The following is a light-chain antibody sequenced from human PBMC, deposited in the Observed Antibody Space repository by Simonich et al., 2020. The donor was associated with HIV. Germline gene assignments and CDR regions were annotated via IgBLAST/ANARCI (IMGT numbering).Light chain of an antibody. J-gene: IGLJ3*02. CDR2: EDK. CDR1: SRSIARSY. Sequence: NFVLTQPHSVSESPGKTITISCPRLSRSIARSYVQWYQQRPGTYPTTVIYEDKVRPSGVPDRVSGSIDSSSNSASLTISGLKTEDEADYYCQSYDGANWVFGGGTKLTVL. V-gene: IGLV6-57*01. CDR3: QSYDGANWV.